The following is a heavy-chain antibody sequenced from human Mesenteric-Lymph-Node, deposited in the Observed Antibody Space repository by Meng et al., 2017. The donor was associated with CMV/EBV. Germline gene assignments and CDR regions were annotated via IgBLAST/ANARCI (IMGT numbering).Heavy chain of an antibody. CDR3: TTDMEFRWELLESHAFDI. J-gene: IGHJ3*02. D-gene: IGHD1-26*01. V-gene: IGHV3-15*01. CDR2: IKSKTDGGTT. CDR1: GFTFSNAW. Sequence: GESLKISCAASGFTFSNAWMSWVRQAPGKGLEWVGRIKSKTDGGTTDYAAPVKGRFTISRDDSKNTLYLQMNSLKTEDTAVYYCTTDMEFRWELLESHAFDIWGQGTMVTVSS.